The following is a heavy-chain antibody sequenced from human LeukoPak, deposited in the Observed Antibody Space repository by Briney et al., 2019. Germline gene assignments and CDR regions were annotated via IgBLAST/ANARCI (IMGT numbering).Heavy chain of an antibody. CDR2: ISYDGSNK. D-gene: IGHD5-12*01. CDR1: GFTFSSYA. CDR3: ARDRSGYDGFG. V-gene: IGHV3-30*04. J-gene: IGHJ4*02. Sequence: PGRSLRLSCAASGFTFSSYAMHWVRQAPGKGLEWVAVISYDGSNKYYADSVKGRFTISRDNSKNTLYLQMNSLRAEDTAVYYCARDRSGYDGFGWGQGTLVTVSS.